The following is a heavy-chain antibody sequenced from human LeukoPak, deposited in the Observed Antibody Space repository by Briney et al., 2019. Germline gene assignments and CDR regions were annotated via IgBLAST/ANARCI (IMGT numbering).Heavy chain of an antibody. V-gene: IGHV4-39*07. CDR1: GGSISSSSYY. Sequence: SETLSLTCTVSGGSISSSSYYWGWIRQPPGKGLEWIGSIYYSGSTYYSPSLKSRFTISVDTSKNQFSLKLSSVTAADTAVYYCARLLRVGYCSTTTCNWFDPWGQGTLVTVSS. D-gene: IGHD2-2*03. CDR3: ARLLRVGYCSTTTCNWFDP. J-gene: IGHJ5*02. CDR2: IYYSGST.